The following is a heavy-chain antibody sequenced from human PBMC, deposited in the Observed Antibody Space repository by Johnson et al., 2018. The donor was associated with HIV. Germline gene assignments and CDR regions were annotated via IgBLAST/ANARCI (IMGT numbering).Heavy chain of an antibody. CDR3: TTGLYWNDAFNV. J-gene: IGHJ3*01. V-gene: IGHV3-15*01. CDR2: LKSKSDGGTI. Sequence: VQLVESGGGLVKPGGSLRLSCAASRFTFSDYYMSWIRQTPGKGLEWVGRLKSKSDGGTIDYAAPVKGRFTISRDGSKNTLYLHMNSLKTEDTGVYYCTTGLYWNDAFNVWGQGTVVSVSS. D-gene: IGHD1-1*01. CDR1: RFTFSDYY.